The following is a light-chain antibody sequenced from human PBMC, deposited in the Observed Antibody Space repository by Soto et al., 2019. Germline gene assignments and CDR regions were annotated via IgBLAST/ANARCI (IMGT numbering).Light chain of an antibody. J-gene: IGKJ2*01. CDR2: GAS. V-gene: IGKV3-15*01. Sequence: EIVMTQSPATLSVSPGERATLSCRASQSVSSNLAWYQQKPGQAPRLLIYGASTRATGIPARFSGSGSGTAIPLNISSLQSEDFAVYYCQQYNNWPYTFGQGTKLEIK. CDR3: QQYNNWPYT. CDR1: QSVSSN.